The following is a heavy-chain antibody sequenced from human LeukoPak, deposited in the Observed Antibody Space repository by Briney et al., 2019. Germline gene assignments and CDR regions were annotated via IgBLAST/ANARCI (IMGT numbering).Heavy chain of an antibody. CDR3: AKDDSYYYDSSGFNIQH. CDR2: ISWNSGSI. D-gene: IGHD3-22*01. J-gene: IGHJ1*01. CDR1: GFTFSSYS. V-gene: IGHV3-9*01. Sequence: PGGSLRLSCAASGFTFSSYSMNWVRQAPGKGLEWVSGISWNSGSIGYADSVKGRFTISRDNAKNSLYLQMNSLRAEDTALYYCAKDDSYYYDSSGFNIQHWGQGTLVTVSS.